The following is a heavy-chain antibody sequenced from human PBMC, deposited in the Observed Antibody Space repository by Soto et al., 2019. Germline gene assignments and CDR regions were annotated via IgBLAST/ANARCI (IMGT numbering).Heavy chain of an antibody. CDR2: IWYDGSNK. D-gene: IGHD3-10*01. CDR1: GFTFSSYG. J-gene: IGHJ6*02. CDR3: ARPLLWFGESYGMDV. Sequence: GGSLRLSCAASGFTFSSYGMHWVRQAPGKGLEWVAVIWYDGSNKYYADSVKGRFTISRDNSKNTLYLQMNSLRAEDTAVYYCARPLLWFGESYGMDVWGQGTTVTVSS. V-gene: IGHV3-33*01.